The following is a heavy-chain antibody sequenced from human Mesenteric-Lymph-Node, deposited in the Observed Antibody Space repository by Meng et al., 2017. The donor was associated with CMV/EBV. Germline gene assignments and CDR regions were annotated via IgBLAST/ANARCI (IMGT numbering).Heavy chain of an antibody. Sequence: GESLKISCAASGFTFSSYEMNWVRQAPGKGLEWVSYISSSGSTIYYADSVKGRFTISRDNAKNSLYLQMNSLRAEDTAVYYCAKQSSGEYTSISYYFDYWGQGTLVTVSS. CDR3: AKQSSGEYTSISYYFDY. CDR1: GFTFSSYE. CDR2: ISSSGSTI. D-gene: IGHD2/OR15-2a*01. V-gene: IGHV3-48*03. J-gene: IGHJ4*02.